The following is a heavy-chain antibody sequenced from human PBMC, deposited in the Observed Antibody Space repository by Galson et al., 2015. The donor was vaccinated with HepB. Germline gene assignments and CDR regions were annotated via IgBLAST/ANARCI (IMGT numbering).Heavy chain of an antibody. CDR2: IIPVFGTA. CDR3: ASVIVEEDIVATIRVFFYYGMDV. J-gene: IGHJ6*02. CDR1: GGTFSSYA. V-gene: IGHV1-69*13. D-gene: IGHD5-12*01. Sequence: SVKVSCKASGGTFSSYAISWVRQAPGQGLEWMGGIIPVFGTANYAQKFQGRVTITADESTSTAYMELSSLRSEDTAVYYCASVIVEEDIVATIRVFFYYGMDVWGQGTTVTVSS.